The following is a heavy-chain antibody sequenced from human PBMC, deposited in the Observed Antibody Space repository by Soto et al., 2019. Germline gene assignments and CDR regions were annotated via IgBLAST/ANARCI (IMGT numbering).Heavy chain of an antibody. D-gene: IGHD3-3*01. CDR1: GGSIISSSYY. Sequence: SETLSLTCTVSGGSIISSSYYWVWIRQPPGKGLEWIGSIYYSGSTYYNPSLKSRVTISVDTSKNQFSLKLSSVTAADTAVYYCASSYYDFWSGYYIRWFDPWGQGTLVTVSS. J-gene: IGHJ5*02. CDR2: IYYSGST. V-gene: IGHV4-39*01. CDR3: ASSYYDFWSGYYIRWFDP.